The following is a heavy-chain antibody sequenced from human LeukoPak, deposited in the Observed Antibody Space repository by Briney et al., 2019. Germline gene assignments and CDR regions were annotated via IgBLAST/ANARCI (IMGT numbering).Heavy chain of an antibody. V-gene: IGHV3-64D*09. CDR3: VKSSGSSWYMFDY. CDR1: GFTFSRYA. Sequence: GGSLRLSCSASGFTFSRYAMHWVRQAPGKGLEYVSGVTGNGGSTYYADSVKGRFTISRDNSKNTLYLQMSTLRAEDTAVYYCVKSSGSSWYMFDYWGQGTLVTVSS. J-gene: IGHJ4*02. CDR2: VTGNGGST. D-gene: IGHD6-13*01.